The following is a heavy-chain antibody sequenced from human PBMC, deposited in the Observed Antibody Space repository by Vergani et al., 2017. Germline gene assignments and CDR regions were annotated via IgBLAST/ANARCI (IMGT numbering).Heavy chain of an antibody. CDR1: GFTFDDYA. J-gene: IGHJ3*02. CDR3: AKDLYSGYDREAFDI. Sequence: EVQLVESGGGLVQPGRSLRLSCAASGFTFDDYAMHWVRQAPGKGLEWVSGISWNSGSIGYADSVKGRFTISRDNAKNSLYLQMNSLRAEDTALYYCAKDLYSGYDREAFDIWGQGTMVTVSS. CDR2: ISWNSGSI. V-gene: IGHV3-9*01. D-gene: IGHD5-12*01.